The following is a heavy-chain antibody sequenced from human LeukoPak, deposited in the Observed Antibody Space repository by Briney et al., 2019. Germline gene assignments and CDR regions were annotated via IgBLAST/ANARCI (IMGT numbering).Heavy chain of an antibody. Sequence: ASVKLSCKASARTFSSYTINWVRQAHGHGLEWMGRIIPIFDTAHYAQNFQGRVTITADKSTSAAYMELSSLRSEDTAIYYCASRYCTSTSCSLDVWGQGTTVTVSS. J-gene: IGHJ6*02. CDR3: ASRYCTSTSCSLDV. CDR2: IIPIFDTA. D-gene: IGHD2-2*01. CDR1: ARTFSSYT. V-gene: IGHV1-69*08.